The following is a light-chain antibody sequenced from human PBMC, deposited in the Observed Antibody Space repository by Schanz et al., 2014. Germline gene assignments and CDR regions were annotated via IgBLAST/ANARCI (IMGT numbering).Light chain of an antibody. CDR3: LQLNVSPLT. CDR1: QGISTW. CDR2: AAS. Sequence: DIQMTQSPSSVSASVGDRVTITCRASQGISTWLAWYQQQPGRAPKLLIYAASALNSGVPSRFSGSGSGTDFTLTISSLQPDDFATYYCLQLNVSPLTFGGGTKVEIK. J-gene: IGKJ4*01. V-gene: IGKV1-12*02.